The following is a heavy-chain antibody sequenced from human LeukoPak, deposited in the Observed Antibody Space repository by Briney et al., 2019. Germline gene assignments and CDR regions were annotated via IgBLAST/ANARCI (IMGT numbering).Heavy chain of an antibody. Sequence: ASVKVSCKASGYTFTSYGISWVRQAPGQGLEWMGWISAYNGNTNYAQKLQGRVTMTTDTSTSTAYMELRSLRSDDTAVYYCARDRGGVIFQRTGGAEYFQHWGQGTLVTVSS. V-gene: IGHV1-18*01. D-gene: IGHD2-8*02. CDR1: GYTFTSYG. CDR3: ARDRGGVIFQRTGGAEYFQH. CDR2: ISAYNGNT. J-gene: IGHJ1*01.